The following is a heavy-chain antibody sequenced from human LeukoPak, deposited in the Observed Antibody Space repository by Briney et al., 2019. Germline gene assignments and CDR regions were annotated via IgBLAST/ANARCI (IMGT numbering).Heavy chain of an antibody. J-gene: IGHJ4*02. Sequence: SETLSLTCTVSGDSVSRSSYYWTWIRQPPGKGLEWIGYIYYIGSTNYNPSLRSRLTMSVDTSKNQFSLRLSSAIAADTAVYYCARYYDSTGSFDYWGQGTLVTVSS. CDR2: IYYIGST. CDR3: ARYYDSTGSFDY. CDR1: GDSVSRSSYY. D-gene: IGHD3-22*01. V-gene: IGHV4-61*01.